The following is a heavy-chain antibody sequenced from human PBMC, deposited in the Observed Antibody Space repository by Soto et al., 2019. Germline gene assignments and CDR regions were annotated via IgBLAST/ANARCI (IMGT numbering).Heavy chain of an antibody. V-gene: IGHV1-18*01. CDR1: GYTFTSYG. CDR3: ARDLSYEGVAGTTFRRSGYYFDY. Sequence: ASVKVSCKASGYTFTSYGISWVRQAPGQGLEWMGWISAYNGNTNYAQKLQGRVTMTTDTSTSTAYMELRSLRSDDTAVHYCARDLSYEGVAGTTFRRSGYYFDYWGQGTLVTVSS. D-gene: IGHD6-19*01. J-gene: IGHJ4*02. CDR2: ISAYNGNT.